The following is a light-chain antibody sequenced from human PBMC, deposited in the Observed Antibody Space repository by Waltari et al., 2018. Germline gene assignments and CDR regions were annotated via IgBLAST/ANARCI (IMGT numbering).Light chain of an antibody. CDR3: CSFTSSNTLL. V-gene: IGLV2-14*01. Sequence: QSALAQPASVFGSPGQSITISCNGTSSDSGGYNYASWYQQHPGKAPKLMIYDVSKLPSGVSKRFSGSKSVNTASLTISGLQAKDEPDYYCCSFTSSNTLLFDGVTRLTV. CDR2: DVS. J-gene: IGLJ3*02. CDR1: SSDSGGYNY.